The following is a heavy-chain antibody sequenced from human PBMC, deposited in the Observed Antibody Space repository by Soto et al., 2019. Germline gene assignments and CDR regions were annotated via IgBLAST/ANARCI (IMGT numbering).Heavy chain of an antibody. CDR2: IHYSGST. J-gene: IGHJ6*02. Sequence: QVQLQESGPGLVKPSETLSLTCTVTGDSISSYYWSWIRQPPGKGLEWIGNIHYSGSTNDNPSLKSRVTISVDTSKNQFSLKLSSVTAADTAVYYCARELWRGPYYYGLDVWGQGTTVTVSS. CDR1: GDSISSYY. V-gene: IGHV4-59*01. CDR3: ARELWRGPYYYGLDV. D-gene: IGHD2-21*01.